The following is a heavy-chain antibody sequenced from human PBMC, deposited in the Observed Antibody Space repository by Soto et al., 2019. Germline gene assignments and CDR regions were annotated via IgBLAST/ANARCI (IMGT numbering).Heavy chain of an antibody. Sequence: QVQLVQSGAEVKRPEASVKVSCKASGYAFTGYYTHWVRQAPGQGLEWMGWINPNSGGTNYAQKFQGWVTMTRDTSISTAYMELSRLRSEDTAVYYCARNGDYGDYYFDYWGQGTLVTVSS. V-gene: IGHV1-2*04. CDR1: GYAFTGYY. CDR3: ARNGDYGDYYFDY. J-gene: IGHJ4*02. CDR2: INPNSGGT. D-gene: IGHD4-17*01.